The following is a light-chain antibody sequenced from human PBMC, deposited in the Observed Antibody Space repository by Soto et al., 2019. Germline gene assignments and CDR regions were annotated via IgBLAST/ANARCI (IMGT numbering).Light chain of an antibody. CDR1: SSDVGSYNL. CDR2: EGS. V-gene: IGLV2-23*01. CDR3: CSYAVSSIHYV. Sequence: QSVLTQPASVSGSPGQSITISCTGTSSDVGSYNLVSWYQQHPGKAPKLMIYEGSKRPSGVSNRFSGSKSGNTASLTISGLQAEDEADYYCCSYAVSSIHYVFGTGTKLTVL. J-gene: IGLJ1*01.